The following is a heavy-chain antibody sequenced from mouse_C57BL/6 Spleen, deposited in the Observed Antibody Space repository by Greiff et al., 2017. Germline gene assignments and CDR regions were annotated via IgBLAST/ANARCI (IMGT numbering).Heavy chain of an antibody. D-gene: IGHD1-1*01. CDR2: ISSGSSTI. Sequence: EVHLVESGGGLVKPGGSLKLSCAASGFTFSDYGMHWVRQAPEKGLEWVAYISSGSSTIYYADTVKGRFTISRDNAKNTLFLQMTSLRSEDTAMYYCARGTTVVATRYYAMDYWGQGTSVTVSS. CDR1: GFTFSDYG. V-gene: IGHV5-17*01. CDR3: ARGTTVVATRYYAMDY. J-gene: IGHJ4*01.